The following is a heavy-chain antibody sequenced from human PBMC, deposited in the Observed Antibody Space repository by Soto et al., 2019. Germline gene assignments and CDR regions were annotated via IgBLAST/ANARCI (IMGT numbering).Heavy chain of an antibody. D-gene: IGHD6-13*01. CDR3: AHRPGAYNYSSSWYGGYYYYYMDV. CDR1: GVSLSTSGVG. Sequence: QITLKESGPTLVKPTQTLTLTCTFSGVSLSTSGVGVGCIRQPPGKALEWLALIYWVDDKRYCPSLKSRITITKNTSQNRVILTMTNMDPVDTATYYCAHRPGAYNYSSSWYGGYYYYYMDVWGKGTTVTVSS. CDR2: IYWVDDK. V-gene: IGHV2-5*02. J-gene: IGHJ6*03.